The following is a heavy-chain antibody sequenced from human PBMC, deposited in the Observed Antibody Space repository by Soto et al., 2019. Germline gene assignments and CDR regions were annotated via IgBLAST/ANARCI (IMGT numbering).Heavy chain of an antibody. D-gene: IGHD6-13*01. CDR3: ARGARGMDGGYYGMDV. Sequence: TSETLSLTCAVYGGSFSGYYWSWIRQPPGKGLEWIGEINHSGSTNYNPSLKSRVTISVDTSKNQFSLKLSSVTAADTAVYYCARGARGMDGGYYGMDVWGQGTTVTVSS. CDR1: GGSFSGYY. CDR2: INHSGST. V-gene: IGHV4-34*01. J-gene: IGHJ6*02.